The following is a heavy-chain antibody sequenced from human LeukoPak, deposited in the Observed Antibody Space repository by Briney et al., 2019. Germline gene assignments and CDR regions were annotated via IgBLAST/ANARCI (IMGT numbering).Heavy chain of an antibody. CDR2: INAGNGNT. CDR3: ARASTSCYCFDY. V-gene: IGHV1-3*01. D-gene: IGHD2-2*01. CDR1: GYTFTSYP. Sequence: ASVKVSCKASGYTFTSYPMHWVRQAPGQRLEWMGWINAGNGNTKYSQNFQGRVTITRDTSASTAYMELGSLRSEDTAVYYCARASTSCYCFDYWGQGTLVTVSS. J-gene: IGHJ4*02.